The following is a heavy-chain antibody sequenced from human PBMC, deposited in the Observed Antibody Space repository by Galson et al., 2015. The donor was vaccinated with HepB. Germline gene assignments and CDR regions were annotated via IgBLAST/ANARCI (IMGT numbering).Heavy chain of an antibody. CDR1: GYTFTSYA. Sequence: SVKVSCKASGYTFTSYAMNWVRQAPGQGLEWMGWINTNTGNPTYAQGFTGRFVFSLDTSVSTAYLQISSLKAEDTAVYYCARVRVSHDILTGYNYFDYWGQGTLVTVSS. CDR2: INTNTGNP. D-gene: IGHD3-9*01. CDR3: ARVRVSHDILTGYNYFDY. V-gene: IGHV7-4-1*02. J-gene: IGHJ4*02.